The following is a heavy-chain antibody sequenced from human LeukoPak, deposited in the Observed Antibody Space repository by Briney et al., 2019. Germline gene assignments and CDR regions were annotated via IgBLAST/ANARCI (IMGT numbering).Heavy chain of an antibody. CDR3: ARGTEKTRISGYYSFDH. Sequence: SETLSLTCTVSGGSISGYFWTWIRQPAGRELEWIGRVYTSGTTYYNPSLESRVTISLDTFNNQFSLRVTSVTAADTAIYYCARGTEKTRISGYYSFDHWGRGLLVTVSS. D-gene: IGHD5-12*01. J-gene: IGHJ4*02. CDR2: VYTSGTT. V-gene: IGHV4-4*07. CDR1: GGSISGYF.